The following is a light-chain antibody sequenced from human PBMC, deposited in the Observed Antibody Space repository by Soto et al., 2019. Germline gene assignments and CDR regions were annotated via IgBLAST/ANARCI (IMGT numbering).Light chain of an antibody. CDR1: QSISSY. CDR3: QQSYSTPRA. V-gene: IGKV1-39*01. Sequence: DIQMTLSPSSLSASVVERVIIICLARQSISSYLNWYQQKPEKAPKLPIYAASSLQSGVPSRFSGSGSGTDFTLTISSLQPEDFATYDCQQSYSTPRAFGQGTKVDIK. J-gene: IGKJ1*01. CDR2: AAS.